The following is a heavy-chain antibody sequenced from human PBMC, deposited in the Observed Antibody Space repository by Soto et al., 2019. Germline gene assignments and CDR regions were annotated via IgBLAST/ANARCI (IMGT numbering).Heavy chain of an antibody. V-gene: IGHV5-51*01. D-gene: IGHD3-3*01. J-gene: IGHJ6*02. Sequence: GESLKISCKGSGYSFTSFWIGWVRQMPGKGLEWMGIIYPGDSDTRYSPSFQGQVTISADKSISTAYLQWSSLKASDTAMYYCARSTVFGPDGGDSGMDVWGQGTTVTVSS. CDR3: ARSTVFGPDGGDSGMDV. CDR2: IYPGDSDT. CDR1: GYSFTSFW.